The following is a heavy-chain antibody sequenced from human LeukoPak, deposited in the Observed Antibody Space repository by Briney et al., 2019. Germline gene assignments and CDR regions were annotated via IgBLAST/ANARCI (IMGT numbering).Heavy chain of an antibody. CDR2: ISYDGSNK. D-gene: IGHD3-22*01. CDR1: GFTFSSYA. J-gene: IGHJ3*02. Sequence: GGSLRLSCAASGFTFSSYAMHWVRQAPGKGLEWVAVISYDGSNKYYADSVKGRFTISRDNSKNTLYLQMNSLRAEDTAVYYCAGMYDSSGYVLGAFDIWGQGTMVTVSS. V-gene: IGHV3-30-3*01. CDR3: AGMYDSSGYVLGAFDI.